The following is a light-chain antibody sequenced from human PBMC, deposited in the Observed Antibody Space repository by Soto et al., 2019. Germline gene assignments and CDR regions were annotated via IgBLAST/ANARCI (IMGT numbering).Light chain of an antibody. V-gene: IGKV2-30*01. CDR2: KVS. Sequence: DVVMTQSPLSLPVTLGQAASISCRSSQGLVYGDGHTYMHWFQQRPGQSPRRLIYKVSNRDSGVPDRFSGSSAGTNITLKISRVEAEDVGVYYCMQGTHWPPTFGGGTKVEIK. CDR3: MQGTHWPPT. CDR1: QGLVYGDGHTY. J-gene: IGKJ4*02.